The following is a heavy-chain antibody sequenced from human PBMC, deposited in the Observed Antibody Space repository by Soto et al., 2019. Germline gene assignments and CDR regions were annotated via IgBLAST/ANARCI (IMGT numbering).Heavy chain of an antibody. D-gene: IGHD2-2*01. CDR2: XXSXXXYI. V-gene: IGHV3-21*01. CDR3: ATTSSSKRYV. CDR1: GFTFSSYS. J-gene: IGHJ6*02. Sequence: LXLSCAASGFTFSSYSMNWVRQAPGKGLEXXXXXXSXXXYIXXAEXXXXXXXTXXXNXXXSMYMQMKSLRAEETAVYYCATTSSSKRYVWGQGTTVTVSS.